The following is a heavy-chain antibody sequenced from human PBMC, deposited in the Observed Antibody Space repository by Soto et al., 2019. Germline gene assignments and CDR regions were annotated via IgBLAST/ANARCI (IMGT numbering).Heavy chain of an antibody. J-gene: IGHJ6*03. V-gene: IGHV1-58*02. CDR1: GFTFTSSA. CDR3: AADKGGYDYGNYYYYYMDV. Sequence: SVKVSCKASGFTFTSSAMQWVRQARGQRLEWIGWIVVGSGNTNYAQKFQERVTITRDMSTSTAYMELSSLRSEDTAVYYCAADKGGYDYGNYYYYYMDVWGKGTTVTVSS. D-gene: IGHD5-12*01. CDR2: IVVGSGNT.